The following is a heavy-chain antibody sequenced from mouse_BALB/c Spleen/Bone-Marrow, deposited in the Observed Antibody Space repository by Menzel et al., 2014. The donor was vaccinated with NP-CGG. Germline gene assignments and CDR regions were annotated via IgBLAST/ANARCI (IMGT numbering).Heavy chain of an antibody. V-gene: IGHV1-66*01. CDR1: GYRSTSYY. Sequence: QVQLKQSGPELVKPGASVKISCKASGYRSTSYYIHWVKQRPGQGLEWIGWIFPVSVNNKYNEKFKGKATLTADTSSSTAYMQLSSLTSEDSAVYFCARGKDAMDYWGQGTSVTVSS. J-gene: IGHJ4*01. CDR2: IFPVSVNN. CDR3: ARGKDAMDY.